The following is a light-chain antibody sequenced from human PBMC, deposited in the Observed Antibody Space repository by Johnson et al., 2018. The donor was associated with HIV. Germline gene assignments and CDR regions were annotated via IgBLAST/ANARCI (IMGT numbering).Light chain of an antibody. CDR1: SSNIGNNY. Sequence: QSVLTQPPSVSAAPGQKVTISCSGSSSNIGNNYVSWYQQLPGTAPKLLIYENNKRPSGIPDRFSGSKSGTSATLGITGLQTGDEADYYCGTWDSSLRGGVFGTGTKV. J-gene: IGLJ1*01. V-gene: IGLV1-51*02. CDR2: ENN. CDR3: GTWDSSLRGGV.